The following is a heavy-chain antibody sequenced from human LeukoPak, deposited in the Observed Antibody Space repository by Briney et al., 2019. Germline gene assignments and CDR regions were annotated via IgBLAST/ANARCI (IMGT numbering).Heavy chain of an antibody. CDR3: AKDGNTGSDFYYYGMDV. CDR2: IIYDGSEM. Sequence: GGSLRLSCAASGFTFSDYAIHWVRQVPGKGLEWVAVIIYDGSEMYYADSVRGRFTISRDNSKNTLYLQMNSLRVEDTAVYKCAKDGNTGSDFYYYGMDVWGQGTPVTVSS. CDR1: GFTFSDYA. V-gene: IGHV3-30*04. J-gene: IGHJ6*02. D-gene: IGHD1-26*01.